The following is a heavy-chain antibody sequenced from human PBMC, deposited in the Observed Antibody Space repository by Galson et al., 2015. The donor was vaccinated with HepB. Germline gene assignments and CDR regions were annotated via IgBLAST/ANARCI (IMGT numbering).Heavy chain of an antibody. CDR3: ASAQGKTTVVTRELGFDY. V-gene: IGHV7-4-1*02. Sequence: SVKVSCKASGYTFTSYAMNWVRQAPGQGLEWMGWINTNTGNPTYAQGFTGRFVFSLDTSVSTAYLQISSLKAEDTAVYYCASAQGKTTVVTRELGFDYWGQGTLVTVSS. J-gene: IGHJ4*02. D-gene: IGHD4-23*01. CDR2: INTNTGNP. CDR1: GYTFTSYA.